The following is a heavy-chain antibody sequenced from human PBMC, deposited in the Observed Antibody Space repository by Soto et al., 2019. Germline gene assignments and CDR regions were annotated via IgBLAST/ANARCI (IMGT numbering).Heavy chain of an antibody. CDR1: GFAFSSYG. CDR2: IGGSGGST. CDR3: AKDHWEFRTTAFDY. Sequence: GSLRLSCAASGFAFSSYGMSWVRQAPGKGLEWVSTIGGSGGSTYYADSVKGRFTISRDNLRHTLFLQMNSLRADDTALYYCAKDHWEFRTTAFDYWGQGTLLTVSS. D-gene: IGHD1-7*01. J-gene: IGHJ4*02. V-gene: IGHV3-23*01.